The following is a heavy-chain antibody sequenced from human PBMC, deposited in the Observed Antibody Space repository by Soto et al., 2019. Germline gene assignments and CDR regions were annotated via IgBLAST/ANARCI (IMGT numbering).Heavy chain of an antibody. D-gene: IGHD6-13*01. CDR3: ARGERQQQRDY. V-gene: IGHV3-30*03. Sequence: GGSLRLSCAASGFSFSTYGMHWVRQAPGKGLEWVAFISNDGSNKYYADSVKGRFTISRDNSKNTLYLQMNSLRAEDTAVYYCARGERQQQRDYWGQGTLVTVSS. J-gene: IGHJ4*02. CDR2: ISNDGSNK. CDR1: GFSFSTYG.